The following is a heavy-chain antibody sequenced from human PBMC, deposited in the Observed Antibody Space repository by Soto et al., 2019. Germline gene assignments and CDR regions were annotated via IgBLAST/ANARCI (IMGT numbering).Heavy chain of an antibody. D-gene: IGHD3-3*01. Sequence: SETLSLTCTVSGGSISSYYWSWIRQPPGKGLEWIGYIYYSGSTNYNPSLKSRVTISVDTSKNQFSLKLSSVTAADTAVYYCARTLTIFGVVYGMDVWGQGTTVTVSS. CDR1: GGSISSYY. CDR3: ARTLTIFGVVYGMDV. CDR2: IYYSGST. V-gene: IGHV4-59*01. J-gene: IGHJ6*02.